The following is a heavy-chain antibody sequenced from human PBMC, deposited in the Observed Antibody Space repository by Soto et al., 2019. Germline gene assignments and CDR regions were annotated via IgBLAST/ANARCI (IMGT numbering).Heavy chain of an antibody. D-gene: IGHD2-15*01. J-gene: IGHJ4*02. V-gene: IGHV3-64D*06. CDR3: VKAFYKGGVVAAYSPHFDY. CDR1: GFTFSSYA. Sequence: EVQLVESGGGLVQPGGSLRLSCSASGFTFSSYAMHWVRQAPGKGLEYVSAISSNGGSTYYADSVKGRFTISRDNSKNTLYLQMSSLRAEDTAVYYCVKAFYKGGVVAAYSPHFDYWGQGTLVTVSS. CDR2: ISSNGGST.